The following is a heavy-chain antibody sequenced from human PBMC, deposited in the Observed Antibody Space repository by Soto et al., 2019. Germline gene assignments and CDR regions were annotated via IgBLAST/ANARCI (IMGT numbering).Heavy chain of an antibody. CDR3: ARDLRGCSSTSCYWGGAFDI. D-gene: IGHD2-2*01. V-gene: IGHV3-48*01. J-gene: IGHJ3*02. Sequence: GGSLRLSCAASGFTFSSYSMNWVRQAPGKGLEWVSYISSSSSTIYYADSVKGRFTISRDNAKNSLYLQMNSLRAEDMAVYYCARDLRGCSSTSCYWGGAFDIWGQGTMVTVSS. CDR2: ISSSSSTI. CDR1: GFTFSSYS.